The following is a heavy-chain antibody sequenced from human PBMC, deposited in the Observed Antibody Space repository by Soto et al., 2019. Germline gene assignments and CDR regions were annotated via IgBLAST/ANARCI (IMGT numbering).Heavy chain of an antibody. D-gene: IGHD6-19*01. Sequence: EVQLLESGGGLVQPGGSLRLSCAASGFTFSSYAMSWVRQAPGKGLEWVSAISGSGGSTYYADSVKGRFTISIANSKNTLYLQMNSLRAEDTAVYYCARRSSGWYFDYWGQGTLVTVSS. CDR2: ISGSGGST. CDR3: ARRSSGWYFDY. J-gene: IGHJ4*02. CDR1: GFTFSSYA. V-gene: IGHV3-23*01.